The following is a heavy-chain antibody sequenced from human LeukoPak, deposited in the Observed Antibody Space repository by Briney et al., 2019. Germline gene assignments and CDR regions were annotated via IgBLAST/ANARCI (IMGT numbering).Heavy chain of an antibody. Sequence: PGGSLRLSCAASGFTFSSYAMHWVRQAPGKGLEWVAVISYDGSNKYYADSVKGRFTISRDNSKNTLYLQMNSLRAEDTAVYYCARELGYYYYYGMDVWGQGTTVTVSS. CDR1: GFTFSSYA. CDR3: ARELGYYYYYGMDV. V-gene: IGHV3-30-3*01. CDR2: ISYDGSNK. J-gene: IGHJ6*02. D-gene: IGHD7-27*01.